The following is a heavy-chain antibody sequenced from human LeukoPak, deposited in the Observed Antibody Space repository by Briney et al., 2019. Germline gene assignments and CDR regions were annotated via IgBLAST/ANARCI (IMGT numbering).Heavy chain of an antibody. CDR1: GFTFRDYY. V-gene: IGHV3-11*04. Sequence: GGSLRLSCAASGFTFRDYYMSWIRQAPGKGLEWVSYISSSGSTIYYADSVKGRFTISRDNAKNSLYLQMNSLRAEDTAVYYCASDSGPETYYFDYWGQGTLVTVSS. CDR2: ISSSGSTI. CDR3: ASDSGPETYYFDY. D-gene: IGHD5-12*01. J-gene: IGHJ4*02.